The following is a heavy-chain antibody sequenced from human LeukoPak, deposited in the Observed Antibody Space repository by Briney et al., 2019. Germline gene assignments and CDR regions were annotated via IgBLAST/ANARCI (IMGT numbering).Heavy chain of an antibody. CDR1: GYSFSSYW. J-gene: IGHJ4*02. CDR2: IYPGDSDT. D-gene: IGHD6-13*01. CDR3: ARRSYSSNLPGY. V-gene: IGHV5-51*01. Sequence: GESLKISFQGSGYSFSSYWIAWVRQMPGKGLEWMGTIYPGDSDTQYSPSFQGQVTISADKSISTAYLQWSSLKASDTAMYYCARRSYSSNLPGYWGQGTLVTVSS.